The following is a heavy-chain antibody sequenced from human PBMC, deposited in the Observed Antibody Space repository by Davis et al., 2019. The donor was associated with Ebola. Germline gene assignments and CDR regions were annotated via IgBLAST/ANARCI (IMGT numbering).Heavy chain of an antibody. CDR3: ARGGTSNWYLSGEY. CDR2: LYSAGVT. Sequence: GGSLRLSCAASGFTVSSYYVSWVCQAPGKGLEWVSSLYSAGVTYYADSVRGRFTISKDNSKNTVYLQMNSLRAEDTAVYYCARGGTSNWYLSGEYWGHGTLVTVSS. J-gene: IGHJ4*01. V-gene: IGHV3-53*01. D-gene: IGHD4-11*01. CDR1: GFTVSSYY.